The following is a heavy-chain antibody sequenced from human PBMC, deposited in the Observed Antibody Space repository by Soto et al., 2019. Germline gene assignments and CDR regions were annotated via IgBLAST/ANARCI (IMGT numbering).Heavy chain of an antibody. Sequence: GGSLRLSCAASGFTFSSYWMHWVRQARGKGLEWVSVIYSGGSTYYADSVKGRFTISRDNSKNTLYLQMNSLRAEDTAVYYCATYDSSPRYFDYWGQGTLVTVSS. CDR1: GFTFSSYW. CDR3: ATYDSSPRYFDY. V-gene: IGHV3-66*01. J-gene: IGHJ4*02. CDR2: IYSGGST. D-gene: IGHD3-22*01.